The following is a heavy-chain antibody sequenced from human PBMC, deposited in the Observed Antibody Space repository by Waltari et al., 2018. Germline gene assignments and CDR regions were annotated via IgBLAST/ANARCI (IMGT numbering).Heavy chain of an antibody. Sequence: QITLKESGPTLVKPTQTLTLTCTFSGFSLSTSGVGVGWIRQPPGKALEGLALIYWNDDKRHSPTRKSRLTITKDTSKNQVVLTMTNMDPVDTATYYCAHRESSNSFDPWGQGTLVTVSS. V-gene: IGHV2-5*01. CDR1: GFSLSTSGVG. CDR3: AHRESSNSFDP. J-gene: IGHJ5*02. CDR2: IYWNDDK. D-gene: IGHD6-13*01.